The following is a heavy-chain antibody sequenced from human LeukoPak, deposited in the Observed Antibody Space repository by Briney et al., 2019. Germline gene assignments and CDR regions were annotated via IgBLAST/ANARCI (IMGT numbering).Heavy chain of an antibody. J-gene: IGHJ4*02. V-gene: IGHV1-69*13. Sequence: SVRVSCKASGGTFSSYAISWVRQAPGQGLEWMGGIIPIFGTANYAQKFQGRVTITADESTSTAYMELSSLRSEDTAVYYCARAHYGDYDLDYWGQGTLVTVSS. D-gene: IGHD4-17*01. CDR2: IIPIFGTA. CDR3: ARAHYGDYDLDY. CDR1: GGTFSSYA.